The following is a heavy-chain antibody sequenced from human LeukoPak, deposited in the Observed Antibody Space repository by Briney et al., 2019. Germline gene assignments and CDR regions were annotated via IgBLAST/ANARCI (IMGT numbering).Heavy chain of an antibody. D-gene: IGHD2-8*01. Sequence: GASVKVSCKASGYTFTGYYMHWVRQAPGQGLEWMGWINPNSGGTNYAQKFQGRVTMTRDTSISTAYMELSRLRSDDTAVYYCAREDLLNMVYAILDYWGQGTLVTVSS. CDR1: GYTFTGYY. J-gene: IGHJ4*02. CDR2: INPNSGGT. V-gene: IGHV1-2*02. CDR3: AREDLLNMVYAILDY.